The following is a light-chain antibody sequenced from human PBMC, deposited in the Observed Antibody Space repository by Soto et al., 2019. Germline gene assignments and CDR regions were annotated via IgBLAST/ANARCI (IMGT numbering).Light chain of an antibody. CDR2: TVS. J-gene: IGKJ1*01. V-gene: IGKV1-39*01. CDR3: QQSYSGWS. CDR1: QSISIY. Sequence: DIQMTQSPSSLSASVGDRVTITCRASQSISIYLNWYQQKPGKAPKVLIYTVSRLQSGVPSRFSGSGSGTDFTLTISRLQPEDFATYYCQQSYSGWSFGQGTKVEIK.